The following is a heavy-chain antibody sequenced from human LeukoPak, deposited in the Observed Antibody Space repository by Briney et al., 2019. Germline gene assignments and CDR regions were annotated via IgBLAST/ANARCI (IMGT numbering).Heavy chain of an antibody. CDR3: ATEYYDFWSGRPNAFDI. Sequence: PSETLSLTCTVSGYSISSGYYWGWIRQPPGKGLEWIGSIYHSGSTCYNPSLKSRVTISVDTSKNQFSLKLSSVTAADTAVYYCATEYYDFWSGRPNAFDIWGQGTMVTVSS. J-gene: IGHJ3*02. V-gene: IGHV4-38-2*02. CDR1: GYSISSGYY. D-gene: IGHD3-3*01. CDR2: IYHSGST.